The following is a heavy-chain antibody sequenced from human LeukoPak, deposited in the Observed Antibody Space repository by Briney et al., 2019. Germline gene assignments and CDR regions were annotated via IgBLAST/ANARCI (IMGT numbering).Heavy chain of an antibody. D-gene: IGHD2-2*01. CDR2: IIPIFGTA. V-gene: IGHV1-69*01. CDR1: GGTFSSYA. J-gene: IGHJ6*02. Sequence: GSSVKVSCKASGGTFSSYAISWVRQAPGQGLEWMGGIIPIFGTANYARKFQGRVTITADESTSTAYMELSSLRSEDTAVYYCARGVVVPAANVYYGMDVWGQGTTVTVTS. CDR3: ARGVVVPAANVYYGMDV.